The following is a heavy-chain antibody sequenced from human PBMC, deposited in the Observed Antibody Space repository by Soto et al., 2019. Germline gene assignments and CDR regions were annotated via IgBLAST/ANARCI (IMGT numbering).Heavy chain of an antibody. D-gene: IGHD6-13*01. Sequence: RLSCAASGFTFSSYAMHWVRQAPGKGLEWVAVISYDGSNKYYADSVKGRFTISRDNSKNTLYLQMNSLRAEDTAVYYCARDDRSLGSSWYSIDYWGQGTLATVSS. CDR2: ISYDGSNK. V-gene: IGHV3-30-3*01. CDR3: ARDDRSLGSSWYSIDY. CDR1: GFTFSSYA. J-gene: IGHJ4*02.